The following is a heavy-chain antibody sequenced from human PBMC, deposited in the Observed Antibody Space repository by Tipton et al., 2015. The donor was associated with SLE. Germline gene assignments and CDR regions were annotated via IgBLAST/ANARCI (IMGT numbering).Heavy chain of an antibody. D-gene: IGHD6-13*01. CDR2: IYFSGNT. CDR1: GDSLTNTDFY. Sequence: TLSLTCSVSGDSLTNTDFYWGWMRQPPGKGLEWIGSIYFSGNTYYNPSLESRVSISIDASKNLISLKLSSATAADTAVYFCGRRAAAYWYFDLWGRGTLVTVSS. CDR3: GRRAAAYWYFDL. J-gene: IGHJ2*01. V-gene: IGHV4-39*07.